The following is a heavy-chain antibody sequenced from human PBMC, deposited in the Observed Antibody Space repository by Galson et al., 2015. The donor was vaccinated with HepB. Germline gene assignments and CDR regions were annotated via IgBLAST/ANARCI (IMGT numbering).Heavy chain of an antibody. Sequence: SVKVSCKASGGTFSSYTISWVRQAPGQGLEWMGRIIPILGIANYAQKFQGRVTITADKSTSTAYMELSSLKASDTAMYYCARHFGPVPATAAQTPYNWFDPWGQGTLVTVSS. J-gene: IGHJ5*02. CDR2: IIPILGIA. CDR3: ARHFGPVPATAAQTPYNWFDP. D-gene: IGHD2-2*01. CDR1: GGTFSSYT. V-gene: IGHV1-69*02.